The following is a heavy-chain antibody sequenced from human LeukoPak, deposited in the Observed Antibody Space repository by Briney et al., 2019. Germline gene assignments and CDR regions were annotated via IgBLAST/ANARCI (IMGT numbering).Heavy chain of an antibody. Sequence: ASVKVSCKASGYTFTSYYMHWVRQAPGQGLEWMGIINPSGGSTSYAQKFQGRVAMTRDMSASTVYMELSSLRSEDTAVYYCARAIYSYGHSFDYWGQGTLVTVSS. CDR3: ARAIYSYGHSFDY. V-gene: IGHV1-46*01. D-gene: IGHD5-18*01. CDR1: GYTFTSYY. J-gene: IGHJ4*02. CDR2: INPSGGST.